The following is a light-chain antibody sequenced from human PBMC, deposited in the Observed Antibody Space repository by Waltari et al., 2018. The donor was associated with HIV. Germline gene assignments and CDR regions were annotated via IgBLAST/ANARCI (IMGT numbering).Light chain of an antibody. Sequence: DIVMTQSPDSLALSLGERATINCKSNQSVLYSSNNKNFLAWYQQKSGRGPTRLVYWASTRESGVPDRFSGSGSGTDFTRTSSSLQAEDVAVYVCQQHYTTPYTFGQGTKLEIK. J-gene: IGKJ2*01. CDR2: WAS. CDR1: QSVLYSSNNKNF. V-gene: IGKV4-1*01. CDR3: QQHYTTPYT.